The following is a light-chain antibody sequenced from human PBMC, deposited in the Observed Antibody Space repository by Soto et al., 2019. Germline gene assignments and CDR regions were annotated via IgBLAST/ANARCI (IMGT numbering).Light chain of an antibody. CDR2: DIS. J-gene: IGKJ4*01. CDR3: QQYYSRPLT. CDR1: QHISSC. Sequence: DIQMTQSPSSLSASVGDRVTLTCQASQHISSCLEWYHQESGEAPKLLIFDISNLEAGVPSRFSGGGSGTHFTLTISSPQPEDIGTYYCQQYYSRPLTFGGGTKVDIK. V-gene: IGKV1-33*01.